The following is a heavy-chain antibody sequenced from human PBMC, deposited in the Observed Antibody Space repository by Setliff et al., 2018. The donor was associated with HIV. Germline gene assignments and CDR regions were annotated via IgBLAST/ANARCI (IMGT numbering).Heavy chain of an antibody. J-gene: IGHJ6*03. CDR3: ARDATSEGYMDV. CDR2: IDHSGST. CDR1: GVSFRGYY. V-gene: IGHV4-34*01. Sequence: SETLSLTCAVYGVSFRGYYWNWIRQSPDKGLEWIGEIDHSGSTNYNPSLRSRVTISVDTSKNQFSLKLTSVTAADTAMYFCARDATSEGYMDVWGKGTTVTVSS.